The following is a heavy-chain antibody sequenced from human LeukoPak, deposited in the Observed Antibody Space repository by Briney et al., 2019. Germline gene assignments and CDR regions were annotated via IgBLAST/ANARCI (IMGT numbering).Heavy chain of an antibody. J-gene: IGHJ4*02. V-gene: IGHV3-23*01. CDR2: ISGSGVST. CDR1: GITFTSYA. CDR3: AKDKSKGELRGNEFDY. D-gene: IGHD1-7*01. Sequence: PGGSLRLSCAASGITFTSYAMSWVRQAPGKGLEWVSAISGSGVSTYYADSVKGRFTISRDNSKNTLYLHMNSLRAEDTALYYCAKDKSKGELRGNEFDYWGQGTLVIVSS.